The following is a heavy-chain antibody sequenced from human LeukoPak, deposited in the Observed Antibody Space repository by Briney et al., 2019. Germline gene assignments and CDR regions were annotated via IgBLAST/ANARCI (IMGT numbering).Heavy chain of an antibody. CDR1: GFTFGTYW. V-gene: IGHV3-7*04. Sequence: GGSLRLSCAASGFTFGTYWMSWVRQAPGKGLEWVANINEDGSQKDYLDSVKGRFTISRDNAKDSLYLQMSSLRAEDAAIYYWVRDVAHWGQGILITVSS. D-gene: IGHD2-15*01. J-gene: IGHJ1*01. CDR3: VRDVAH. CDR2: INEDGSQK.